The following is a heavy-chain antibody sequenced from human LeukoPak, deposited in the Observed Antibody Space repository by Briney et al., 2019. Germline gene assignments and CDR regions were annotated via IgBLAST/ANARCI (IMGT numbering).Heavy chain of an antibody. CDR2: IIPIFGTA. CDR3: ARAYYYDSTSTGGYDAFDI. CDR1: GGTFSSYA. D-gene: IGHD3-22*01. J-gene: IGHJ3*02. V-gene: IGHV1-69*05. Sequence: SVKVSCKASGGTFSSYAISWVRQAPGQGLEWMGGIIPIFGTANYAQKFQGRVTITTDESTSTAYMELSSLRSEDTAVYYCARAYYYDSTSTGGYDAFDIWGQGTMVTVSS.